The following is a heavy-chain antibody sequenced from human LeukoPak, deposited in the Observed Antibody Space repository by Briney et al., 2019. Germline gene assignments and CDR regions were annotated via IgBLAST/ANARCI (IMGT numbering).Heavy chain of an antibody. J-gene: IGHJ4*02. CDR3: AKAPVTTCSGTFCYPFDY. D-gene: IGHD2-15*01. V-gene: IGHV3-30*02. CDR2: IRYDGSNK. Sequence: GGSLRLSCAASGFNFSSYGMHWVRQAPGKGLEWVAFIRYDGSNKYYADSVRGRLTISRDSSKNTLYLQMSSLRAEDAGVYYCAKAPVTTCSGTFCYPFDYWGQGTLVTVSS. CDR1: GFNFSSYG.